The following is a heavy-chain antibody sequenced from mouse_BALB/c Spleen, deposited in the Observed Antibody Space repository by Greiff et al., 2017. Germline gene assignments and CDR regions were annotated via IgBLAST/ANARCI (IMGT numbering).Heavy chain of an antibody. J-gene: IGHJ3*01. CDR1: GFNIKDTY. V-gene: IGHV14-3*02. Sequence: EVQLQQSGAELVKPGASVKLSCTASGFNIKDTYMHWVKQRPEQGLEWIGRIDPANGNTKYDPKFQGKATITADTSSNTAYLQLSSLTSEDTAVYYCARNDGYFPFAYWGQGTLVTVSA. CDR2: IDPANGNT. D-gene: IGHD2-3*01. CDR3: ARNDGYFPFAY.